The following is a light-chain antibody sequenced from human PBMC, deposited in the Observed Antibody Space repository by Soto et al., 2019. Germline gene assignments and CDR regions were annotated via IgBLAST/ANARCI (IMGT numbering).Light chain of an antibody. CDR3: QQYYSTPRT. CDR2: WAS. Sequence: DIVMTQSPDSLAVSLGERATINCKSTQNVLYSSNNKNYLAWYQQKPGQPPELLIYWASTRESGVPDRFSGSGSETDFTLTISSLQAEDVAVYYCQQYYSTPRTFGQGTKVEIK. J-gene: IGKJ1*01. CDR1: QNVLYSSNNKNY. V-gene: IGKV4-1*01.